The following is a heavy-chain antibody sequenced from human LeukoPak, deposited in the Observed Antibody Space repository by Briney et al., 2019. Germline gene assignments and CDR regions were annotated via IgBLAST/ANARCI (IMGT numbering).Heavy chain of an antibody. J-gene: IGHJ4*02. CDR2: IKQDGSEK. CDR1: GFTFSSYW. V-gene: IGHV3-7*03. CDR3: ARVFYGNYDILTGYYYFDY. D-gene: IGHD3-9*01. Sequence: GGSLRLSCAAPGFTFSSYWMSWVRQAPGKGLEWVANIKQDGSEKYYVDSVKGRFTISRDNAKNSLYLQMNSLRAEDTAVYYCARVFYGNYDILTGYYYFDYWGQGTLVTVSS.